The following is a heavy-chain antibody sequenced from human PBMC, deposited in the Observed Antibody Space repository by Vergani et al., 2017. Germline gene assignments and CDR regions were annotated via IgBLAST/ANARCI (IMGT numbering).Heavy chain of an antibody. CDR2: ISAYNGNT. V-gene: IGHV1-18*01. Sequence: QVQLVQSGAEVKKPGASVKVSCKASSYTFTSYGISWVRQAPGQGLEWMGWISAYNGNTNYAQKLQGRVTMTTDTSTSTAYMELRSLRSDDTAGYYCARDQPNYYDSSGPFDYWGQGTLVTVSS. CDR3: ARDQPNYYDSSGPFDY. CDR1: SYTFTSYG. J-gene: IGHJ4*02. D-gene: IGHD3-22*01.